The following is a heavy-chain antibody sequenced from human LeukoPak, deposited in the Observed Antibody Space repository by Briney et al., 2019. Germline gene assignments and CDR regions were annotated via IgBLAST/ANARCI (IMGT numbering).Heavy chain of an antibody. J-gene: IGHJ3*02. V-gene: IGHV3-64D*06. CDR3: VKTNKILTTTDAFDI. Sequence: GGSLRLSCAPSGFTFSSYAMHWVRQAPGKGLEYVSAISSNGGSTYYADSVKGRFTISRDNSKNTLYLQMSSLRAEDTAVYYCVKTNKILTTTDAFDIWGQGTMVTVSS. CDR2: ISSNGGST. CDR1: GFTFSSYA. D-gene: IGHD3-9*01.